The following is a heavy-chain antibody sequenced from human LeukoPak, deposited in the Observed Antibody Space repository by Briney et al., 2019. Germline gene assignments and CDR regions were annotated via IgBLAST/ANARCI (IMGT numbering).Heavy chain of an antibody. CDR2: INPNSGGT. D-gene: IGHD4-17*01. CDR1: GYTFTVYY. J-gene: IGHJ5*02. CDR3: ARVTVKPNWFDP. Sequence: ASVKVSCKASGYTFTVYYIHWVRQAPGQGLEWMGWINPNSGGTNYAQKFQGRVTMTRDTPISTAYMELSRLRSDDTAVYYCARVTVKPNWFDPWGQGTLVTVSS. V-gene: IGHV1-2*02.